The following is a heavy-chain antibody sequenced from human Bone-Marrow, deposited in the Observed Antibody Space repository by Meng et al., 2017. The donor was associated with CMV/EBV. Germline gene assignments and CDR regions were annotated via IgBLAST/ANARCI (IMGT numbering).Heavy chain of an antibody. CDR3: ARVHYDSSGYYYWWFDY. CDR2: INPNSGGT. J-gene: IGHJ4*02. CDR1: GYTFTGYY. Sequence: ASVKVSCKASGYTFTGYYMHWVRQAPGQGLEWMGWINPNSGGTNYAQKLQGRVTMTTDTSTSTAYMELRSLRSDDTAVYYCARVHYDSSGYYYWWFDYWGQGTLVTVSS. D-gene: IGHD3-22*01. V-gene: IGHV1-2*02.